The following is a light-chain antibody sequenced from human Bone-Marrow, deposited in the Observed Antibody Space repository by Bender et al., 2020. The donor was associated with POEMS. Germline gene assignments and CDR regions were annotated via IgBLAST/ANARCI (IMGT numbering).Light chain of an antibody. CDR2: GYS. J-gene: IGLJ3*02. CDR3: SSYAGGDRWV. Sequence: QSVLTQPPSVYGAPGQRVTISCTGSSSNIGAGYDVQWYQHFPGTAPKLLIYGYSNRPSGVPDRFSGSKSGNTASLTVSGLQAEDEADYFCSSYAGGDRWVFGGGTKLTVL. V-gene: IGLV1-40*01. CDR1: SSNIGAGYD.